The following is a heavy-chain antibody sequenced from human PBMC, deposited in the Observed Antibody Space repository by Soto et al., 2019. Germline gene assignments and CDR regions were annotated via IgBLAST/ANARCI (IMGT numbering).Heavy chain of an antibody. CDR3: ARDKAYGDSEDF. V-gene: IGHV3-7*03. D-gene: IGHD4-17*01. CDR2: INQDGSEK. CDR1: GFTFSNYW. Sequence: EVQLEESGGGLVQPGGSLRLSCAASGFTFSNYWMSWVRQAPGKGLEWVANINQDGSEKYYVDSVKGRFTISRDNAKNSLYLQMNPLRAEDTAVYYCARDKAYGDSEDFWGQGTLVTVSS. J-gene: IGHJ4*02.